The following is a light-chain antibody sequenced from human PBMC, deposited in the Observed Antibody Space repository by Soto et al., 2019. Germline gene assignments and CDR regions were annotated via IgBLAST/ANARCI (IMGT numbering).Light chain of an antibody. V-gene: IGLV2-23*01. CDR1: SSDVGSFNL. CDR3: CSYAGGRTV. J-gene: IGLJ3*02. Sequence: QSVLTQPASVSGSPGQSITISCTGTSSDVGSFNLVSWYQQHPGKAPKLMIYEGSKRPSGVSNRFSASKSGNTASLTIFGLQAEDEADYHCCSYAGGRTVFGGGTKVTVL. CDR2: EGS.